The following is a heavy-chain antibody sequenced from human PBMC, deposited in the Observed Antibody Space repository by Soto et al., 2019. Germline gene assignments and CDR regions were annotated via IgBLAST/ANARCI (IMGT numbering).Heavy chain of an antibody. Sequence: SETLSLTCAVYGGSFSGYYWTWIRQPPETGLEWIGEINHSGSTNYNPSLKSRVTISVDKSKNQFSLKLSSVTAADTAVYYCASPQRGNGFDIWGQGTMVT. CDR1: GGSFSGYY. J-gene: IGHJ3*02. CDR2: INHSGST. CDR3: ASPQRGNGFDI. D-gene: IGHD6-13*01. V-gene: IGHV4-34*01.